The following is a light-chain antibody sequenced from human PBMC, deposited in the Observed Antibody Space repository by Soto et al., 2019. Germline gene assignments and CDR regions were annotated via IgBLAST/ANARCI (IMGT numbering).Light chain of an antibody. CDR3: QQSYSKWT. V-gene: IGKV1-39*01. CDR1: ESVSSY. J-gene: IGKJ1*01. Sequence: DIQMTQSPSSLSASVGDRVTITCRAKESVSSYVNWYQQKPGKTPKLLIYAASSLQSGVPARFSGSGSVTDFTLTISGLQPEDFATYYCQQSYSKWTFGQGTKVEIK. CDR2: AAS.